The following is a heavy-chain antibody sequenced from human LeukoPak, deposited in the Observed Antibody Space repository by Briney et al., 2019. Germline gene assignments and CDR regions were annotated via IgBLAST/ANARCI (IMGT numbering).Heavy chain of an antibody. J-gene: IGHJ1*01. CDR1: GGTFSSYA. V-gene: IGHV1-69*13. D-gene: IGHD5-12*01. CDR3: ARDFPTKSVRHFQY. Sequence: ASVTVSCKASGGTFSSYAISWVRQAPGQGREWMGGIIPIFGTVNYAQKFQGRVTITADESTSTAYMELSSLRSEDTAVYYCARDFPTKSVRHFQYWGEGTLVTVSS. CDR2: IIPIFGTV.